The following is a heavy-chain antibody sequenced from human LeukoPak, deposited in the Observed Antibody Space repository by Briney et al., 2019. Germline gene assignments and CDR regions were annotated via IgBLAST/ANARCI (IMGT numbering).Heavy chain of an antibody. J-gene: IGHJ4*02. CDR2: ISGSGDST. CDR3: AREESGGYFDY. D-gene: IGHD2-8*02. CDR1: GFTFSSYA. V-gene: IGHV3-23*01. Sequence: GGSLRLSCAASGFTFSSYAMNWVRQAPGKGLEWVSSISGSGDSTYYADSVKGRFTISRDNSKNTLYLQMNSLRAEDTAVYYCAREESGGYFDYWGQGTVVTVSS.